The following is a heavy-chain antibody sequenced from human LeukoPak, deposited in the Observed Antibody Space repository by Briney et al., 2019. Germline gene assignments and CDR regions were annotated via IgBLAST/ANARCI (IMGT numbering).Heavy chain of an antibody. V-gene: IGHV3-30*03. CDR2: ISYDGSNK. D-gene: IGHD3-22*01. Sequence: GGSLRLSCAASGFTFSSYGMHWVRQAPGKGLEWVAVISYDGSNKYYADSVKGRFTISRDNSKNTLYLQMNSLRAEDTAVYYCLRLYVYDSSGYYYGGSGYWGQGTLVTVSS. CDR3: LRLYVYDSSGYYYGGSGY. J-gene: IGHJ4*02. CDR1: GFTFSSYG.